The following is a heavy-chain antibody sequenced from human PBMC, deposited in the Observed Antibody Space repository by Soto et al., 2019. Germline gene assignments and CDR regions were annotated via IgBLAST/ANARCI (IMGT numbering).Heavy chain of an antibody. J-gene: IGHJ5*02. Sequence: GGSLRLSCAASGFTFSEYAMTWVRQAPGKGLEWVSVIGGAGSNIYYADSVEGRFTVSRDDSKNTLYRRMDSLRVEDTAVYYCAKDLSITIFGVVITSNWFDPWGQGTLVTVSS. CDR1: GFTFSEYA. V-gene: IGHV3-23*01. D-gene: IGHD3-3*01. CDR3: AKDLSITIFGVVITSNWFDP. CDR2: IGGAGSNI.